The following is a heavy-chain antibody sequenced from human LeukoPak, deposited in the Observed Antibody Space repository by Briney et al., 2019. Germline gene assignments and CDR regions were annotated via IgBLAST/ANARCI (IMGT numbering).Heavy chain of an antibody. V-gene: IGHV1-2*02. CDR2: INPNSGGT. J-gene: IGHJ5*02. Sequence: GASVKVSCKASGYTFTGYYMHWVRQAPGQGLEWMGWINPNSGGTNYAQKFQGRVTMTRDTSISTAYMELSRLRSDDTAVYYCAREHFDWLSVSKINCFDPWGQGTLVTVSS. CDR3: AREHFDWLSVSKINCFDP. CDR1: GYTFTGYY. D-gene: IGHD3-9*01.